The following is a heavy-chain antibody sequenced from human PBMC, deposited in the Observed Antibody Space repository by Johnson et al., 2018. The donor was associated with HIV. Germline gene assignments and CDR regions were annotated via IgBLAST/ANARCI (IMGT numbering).Heavy chain of an antibody. CDR1: GFTFSNYW. Sequence: VQLVESGGGLVKPGGSLRLSCAASGFTFSNYWMHWVRQAPGKGLVWVSRMNADGKSTTYADSVKGRFTISRDNAKNTLYLQMNSLRAEDTAVYYCAKVCYSGSYLDIFDIWGQGTMVTVSS. J-gene: IGHJ3*02. CDR2: MNADGKST. D-gene: IGHD1-26*01. CDR3: AKVCYSGSYLDIFDI. V-gene: IGHV3-74*02.